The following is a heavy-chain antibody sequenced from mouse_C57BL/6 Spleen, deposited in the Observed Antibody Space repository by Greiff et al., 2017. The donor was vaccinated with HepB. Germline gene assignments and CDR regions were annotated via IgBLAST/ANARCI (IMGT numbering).Heavy chain of an antibody. D-gene: IGHD2-1*01. Sequence: QVQLQQPGAELVRPGSSVKLSRKASGYTFTSYWMHWVKQRPIQGLEWIGNIYPSDSETHYNQKFKDKATLTVDKSSSTAYMQLSSLTSEDSAVYYCAIIYYGNYFDYWGQGTTLTVSS. CDR3: AIIYYGNYFDY. CDR1: GYTFTSYW. CDR2: IYPSDSET. V-gene: IGHV1-52*01. J-gene: IGHJ2*01.